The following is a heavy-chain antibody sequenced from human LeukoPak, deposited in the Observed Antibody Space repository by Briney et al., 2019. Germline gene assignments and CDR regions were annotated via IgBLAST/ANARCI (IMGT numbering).Heavy chain of an antibody. V-gene: IGHV4-61*02. CDR3: ARAGNTPTHGYFDY. Sequence: SETLSLTCTVSGGSISSATYYWSWIRQPAGKGLEWIGRVYTSGSTNYNPSLKNRVTISVDTSKNQFSLKLSSVTAADTAVYYCARAGNTPTHGYFDYWGQGTLVTVSS. CDR1: GGSISSATYY. D-gene: IGHD5-18*01. CDR2: VYTSGST. J-gene: IGHJ4*02.